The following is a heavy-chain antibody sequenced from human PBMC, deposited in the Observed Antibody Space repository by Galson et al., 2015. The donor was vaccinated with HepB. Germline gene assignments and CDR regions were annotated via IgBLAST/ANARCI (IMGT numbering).Heavy chain of an antibody. CDR1: GFTFRNYA. D-gene: IGHD6-19*01. CDR2: INPSGDNT. V-gene: IGHV3-23*01. CDR3: ARVHPAYTSGWYRQALYYFDS. Sequence: SLRLSCAASGFTFRNYAMSWVRQAPGKGLEWVSAINPSGDNTYSAYSVKGRFTISRDNSQNTLFLQKAGLTADDTALYYCARVHPAYTSGWYRQALYYFDSWGQRTLVGFSS. J-gene: IGHJ4*02.